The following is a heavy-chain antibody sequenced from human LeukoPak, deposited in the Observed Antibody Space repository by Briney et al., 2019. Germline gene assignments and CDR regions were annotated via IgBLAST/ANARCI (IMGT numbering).Heavy chain of an antibody. J-gene: IGHJ4*02. CDR2: IVVGSGNT. CDR3: AAEDRYSGSYEL. Sequence: SVTVSCKASGFTFTSSAVQWVRQARGQRLEWIGWIVVGSGNTNYAQKFQERVTITRDMSTSTAYMELSSLRSEDTAVYYCAAEDRYSGSYELWGQGTLVTVSS. CDR1: GFTFTSSA. V-gene: IGHV1-58*01. D-gene: IGHD1-26*01.